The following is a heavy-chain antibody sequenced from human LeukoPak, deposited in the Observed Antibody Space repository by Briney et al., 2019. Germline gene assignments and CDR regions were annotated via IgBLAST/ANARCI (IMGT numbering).Heavy chain of an antibody. CDR1: GYTFSGYY. CDR3: ARAWLRLNPYFDY. Sequence: ASVKVSCKASGYTFSGYYMHWVRQAPGQGLEWMGWINPNSGGTNYAQKFQGRVTMTRDTSISTSYMELSRLRSDDTAVYYCARAWLRLNPYFDYWGQGTLVTVSS. J-gene: IGHJ4*02. CDR2: INPNSGGT. D-gene: IGHD5-12*01. V-gene: IGHV1-2*02.